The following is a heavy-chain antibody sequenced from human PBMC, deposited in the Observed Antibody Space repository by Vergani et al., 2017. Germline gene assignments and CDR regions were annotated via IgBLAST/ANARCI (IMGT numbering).Heavy chain of an antibody. CDR2: ISYDGSYK. V-gene: IGHV3-30*18. CDR3: AKSASYYDSSGYYYFDY. Sequence: QVQLVESGGGVVQPGRSLRLSCAASGFIFSSYGIHWVRQAPGKGLEWVAVISYDGSYKYYADSVKGRFTISRDNPKNTLYLQMNSLRAEDTAVYYCAKSASYYDSSGYYYFDYWGQGTLVTVPS. CDR1: GFIFSSYG. J-gene: IGHJ4*02. D-gene: IGHD3-22*01.